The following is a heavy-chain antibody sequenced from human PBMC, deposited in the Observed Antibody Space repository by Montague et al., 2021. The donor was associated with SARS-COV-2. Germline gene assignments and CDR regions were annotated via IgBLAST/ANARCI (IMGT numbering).Heavy chain of an antibody. CDR2: ISHDGSNK. CDR1: GFTFSSYA. Sequence: SLRLSCAASGFTFSSYAMHWVRQAPGKGLEWVAVISHDGSNKYYADSVKGRFTISRDNSKNTLYLQMNSLRAEDTAVYYCANQLVGLYGMDVWGQGTTVTVSS. CDR3: ANQLVGLYGMDV. D-gene: IGHD2-21*01. J-gene: IGHJ6*02. V-gene: IGHV3-30*04.